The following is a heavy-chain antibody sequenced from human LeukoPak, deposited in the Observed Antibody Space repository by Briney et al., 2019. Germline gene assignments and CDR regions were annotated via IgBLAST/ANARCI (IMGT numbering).Heavy chain of an antibody. V-gene: IGHV1-69*06. CDR3: AREAPWSD. CDR1: GGTFSNYT. D-gene: IGHD2-15*01. J-gene: IGHJ4*02. CDR2: IIPIFGTA. Sequence: SVKVSCKTSGGTFSNYTISWVRQAPGQGLEWMGGIIPIFGTANYAQKFQGKVTITADKSTSTAYMELSSLRSEDTAVYYCAREAPWSDWGQGTLVTVSS.